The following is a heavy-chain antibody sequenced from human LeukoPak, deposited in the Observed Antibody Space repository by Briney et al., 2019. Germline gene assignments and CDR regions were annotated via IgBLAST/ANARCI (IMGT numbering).Heavy chain of an antibody. CDR2: ISAYNGNT. CDR3: ARVLGGSRYSWFDP. Sequence: ASVKVSCEASGYTFTSYGISWVRQAPGQGLEWMGWISAYNGNTNYAQTLQGRVTMPTDTSTSTAYMELRSLRSDDTAVYYCARVLGGSRYSWFDPWGQGTLVTVSS. V-gene: IGHV1-18*01. J-gene: IGHJ5*02. CDR1: GYTFTSYG. D-gene: IGHD1-26*01.